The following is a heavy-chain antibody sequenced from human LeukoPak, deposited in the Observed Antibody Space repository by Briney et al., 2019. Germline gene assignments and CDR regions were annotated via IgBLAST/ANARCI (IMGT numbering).Heavy chain of an antibody. CDR3: AKSRSAMVRGVIEY. D-gene: IGHD3-10*01. CDR1: GFTFSNYA. CDR2: ISPSGSA. Sequence: GGSLRLSCAASGFTFSNYAMSWVRQAPGKGLEWVSVISPSGSAYNADPVKGRFTISRDNSKDTVYLQMDSLRAEDTATYYCAKSRSAMVRGVIEYWGQGTLVTVSS. J-gene: IGHJ4*02. V-gene: IGHV3-23*01.